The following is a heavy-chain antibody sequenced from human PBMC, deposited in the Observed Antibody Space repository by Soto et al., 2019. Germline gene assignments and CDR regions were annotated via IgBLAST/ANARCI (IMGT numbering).Heavy chain of an antibody. CDR3: ARDLRIQLWPAQRYYYGMDV. Sequence: SVKVSCKASGGTFSSYAISWVRQAPGQGLEWMGGIIPIFGTANYAQKFQGRVTITADESTSTAYMELSSLRSEDTAVYYCARDLRIQLWPAQRYYYGMDVWGQGTTVTVSS. V-gene: IGHV1-69*13. D-gene: IGHD5-18*01. J-gene: IGHJ6*02. CDR1: GGTFSSYA. CDR2: IIPIFGTA.